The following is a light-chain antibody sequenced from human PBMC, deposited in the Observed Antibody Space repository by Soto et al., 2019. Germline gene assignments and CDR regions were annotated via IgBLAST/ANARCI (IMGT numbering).Light chain of an antibody. V-gene: IGKV3-20*01. Sequence: EIVLTQSPGTLSLSPGERATLSCRASQSVSISYLAWYQQKPGQAPRLLISGASSRATGIPDRFSGSGSGTDFTLTITRLEPDDFALYFCQQYGGSPPTFGQGTKVEI. CDR2: GAS. CDR1: QSVSISY. J-gene: IGKJ1*01. CDR3: QQYGGSPPT.